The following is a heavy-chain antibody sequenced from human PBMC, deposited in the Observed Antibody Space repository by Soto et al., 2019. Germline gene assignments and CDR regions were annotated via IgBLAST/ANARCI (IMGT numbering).Heavy chain of an antibody. CDR1: GYYFTRYD. CDR3: ATFASGALDMDY. CDR2: ISTKSANT. J-gene: IGHJ4*01. D-gene: IGHD6-13*01. V-gene: IGHV1-18*04. Sequence: ASVKVPCKASGYYFTRYDIHWVAQAPGQGPEGVGWISTKSANTNDADKIRGRMSLTTDTSTNTAYMDVGSLLSYCTAVYCCATFASGALDMDYWGQGTPVTVSS.